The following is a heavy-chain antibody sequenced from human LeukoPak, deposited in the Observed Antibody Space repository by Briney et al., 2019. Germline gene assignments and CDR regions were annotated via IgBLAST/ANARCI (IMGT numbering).Heavy chain of an antibody. CDR1: GGSMNNYY. D-gene: IGHD4-17*01. V-gene: IGHV4-34*01. J-gene: IGHJ5*02. Sequence: SETLSLTCSVSGGSMNNYYWSWIRQPPGKGLEWIGEINHSGSTNYNPSLKSRVTISVDTSKNQFSLKLSSVTAADTAVYSCARGLTTVTTFNWFDPWGQGTLVAVSS. CDR2: INHSGST. CDR3: ARGLTTVTTFNWFDP.